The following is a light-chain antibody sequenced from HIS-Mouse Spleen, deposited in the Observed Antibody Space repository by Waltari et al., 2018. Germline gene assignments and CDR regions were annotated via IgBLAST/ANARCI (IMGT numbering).Light chain of an antibody. CDR1: SSNIGSNP. Sequence: QSVLTQPPSASGTPGRRVTISCSGSSSNIGSNPLNWSQHLPGPAPQLLLYSNHQRPSGVPDRFSGSKSGTSASLAISGLQSEDEADYYCAAWDDSLNGPVFGGGTKLTVL. CDR2: SNH. V-gene: IGLV1-44*01. J-gene: IGLJ2*01. CDR3: AAWDDSLNGPV.